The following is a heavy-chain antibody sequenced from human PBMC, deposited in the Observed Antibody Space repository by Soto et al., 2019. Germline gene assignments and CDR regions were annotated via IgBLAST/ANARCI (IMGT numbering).Heavy chain of an antibody. D-gene: IGHD3-22*01. Sequence: GESLKISCNGSGYSFTSYWITWVRQMPGRGLEWMGRIDPSDSYTNYSPSFQGHVTISADKSISTAYLQWSSLKASDTAMYYCARQDDSSGYYSGYFDYWGQGTLVTVSS. CDR2: IDPSDSYT. J-gene: IGHJ4*02. CDR3: ARQDDSSGYYSGYFDY. V-gene: IGHV5-10-1*01. CDR1: GYSFTSYW.